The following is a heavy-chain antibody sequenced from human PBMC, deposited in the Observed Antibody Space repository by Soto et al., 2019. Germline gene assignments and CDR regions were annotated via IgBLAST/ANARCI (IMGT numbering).Heavy chain of an antibody. CDR1: GFTFSSYG. V-gene: IGHV3-33*01. CDR3: ARDGRF. CDR2: IWYDGTNK. J-gene: IGHJ4*02. Sequence: SLRLSCITSGFTFSSYGMHWVRQAPGKGLEWVALIWYDGTNKYYADSVKGRFTISRDNSKNTLYLQMNSLRADDTATYYCARDGRFWGQGTLVTVSS.